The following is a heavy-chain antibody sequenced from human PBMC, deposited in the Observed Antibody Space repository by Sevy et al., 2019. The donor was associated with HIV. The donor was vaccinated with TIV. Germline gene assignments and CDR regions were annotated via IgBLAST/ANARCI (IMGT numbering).Heavy chain of an antibody. J-gene: IGHJ5*02. Sequence: GGSLRLSCAASGFTFSSYAMSWVRQAPGKGLEWVSAISGSGGSTYYADSVKGRFTISRDNSKNTLYLQMNSLRAADTAVYYCADDFGKQRVLGWFDPWGQGTLVTVSS. V-gene: IGHV3-23*01. D-gene: IGHD6-13*01. CDR2: ISGSGGST. CDR1: GFTFSSYA. CDR3: ADDFGKQRVLGWFDP.